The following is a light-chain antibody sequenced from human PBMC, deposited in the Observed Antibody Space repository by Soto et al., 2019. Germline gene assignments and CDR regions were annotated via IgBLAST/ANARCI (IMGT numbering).Light chain of an antibody. Sequence: QSVLTQPASVSGSPGQSITISCTGTSSDIGTYNLVTWYQQHPGKAPKLMIYEVNKRPSGVSDRFSGSKSGNTASLTISGLQAEEQANYYCCSYAGSSTLYVFGTGTKVTVL. CDR2: EVN. CDR3: CSYAGSSTLYV. V-gene: IGLV2-23*02. CDR1: SSDIGTYNL. J-gene: IGLJ1*01.